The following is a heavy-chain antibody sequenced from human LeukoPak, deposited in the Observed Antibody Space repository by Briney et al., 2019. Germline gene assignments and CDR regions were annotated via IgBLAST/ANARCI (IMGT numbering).Heavy chain of an antibody. D-gene: IGHD6-19*01. J-gene: IGHJ6*02. CDR3: ARGCPAVAGTLEGMEV. Sequence: PSETLSLTCAVYGGSFSGYYWSWIRQPPGKGLEWIGEINHSGSTNYNPSLKSRVTISVDTSKNQFSLKLSSVTAADTAVYYCARGCPAVAGTLEGMEVWGQGTTVTVSS. CDR1: GGSFSGYY. CDR2: INHSGST. V-gene: IGHV4-34*01.